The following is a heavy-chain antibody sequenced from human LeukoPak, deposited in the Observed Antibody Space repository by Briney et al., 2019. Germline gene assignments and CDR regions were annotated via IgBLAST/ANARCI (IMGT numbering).Heavy chain of an antibody. CDR1: GYTFTGYY. CDR3: VRRHYYDSSGVDAFDI. V-gene: IGHV1-2*02. Sequence: ASVKVSCKASGYTFTGYYMHWVRQAPGQGLEWMGWINPNSGGTNYAQKFQGRVTMTRDTSISTAYMELSRLRSDDTAVYYCVRRHYYDSSGVDAFDIWGQGTMVTVSS. D-gene: IGHD3-22*01. CDR2: INPNSGGT. J-gene: IGHJ3*02.